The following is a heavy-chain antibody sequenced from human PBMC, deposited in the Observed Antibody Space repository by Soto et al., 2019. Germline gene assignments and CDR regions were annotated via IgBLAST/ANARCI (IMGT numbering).Heavy chain of an antibody. D-gene: IGHD2-21*01. V-gene: IGHV3-74*01. CDR2: IDDDGSA. CDR3: ARDIPQNWFVA. CDR1: GSTFGSYW. Sequence: QLVESGGGLVQPGGSLRISCAASGSTFGSYWMHWVRQAPGKGLVWLSRIDDDGSAVYAATVKGRFTTSRDNANNTVYLQMNSLRDADTAVYYCARDIPQNWFVAWGQGTLVTVSS. J-gene: IGHJ5*02.